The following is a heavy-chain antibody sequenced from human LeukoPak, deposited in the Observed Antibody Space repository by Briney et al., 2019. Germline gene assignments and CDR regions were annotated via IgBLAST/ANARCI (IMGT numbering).Heavy chain of an antibody. D-gene: IGHD1-14*01. V-gene: IGHV3-23*01. J-gene: IGHJ3*01. CDR3: ARGGISGTFDF. CDR2: ISGTGGTT. CDR1: GFTFSSNA. Sequence: GGSQRLSCAASGFTFSSNAMCWVRQAPGKGLEWVSLISGTGGTTYYADSVKGRLTISRDNSKNTLYLQMNSLRVEDTAVYYCARGGISGTFDFWGQGTLVTVSS.